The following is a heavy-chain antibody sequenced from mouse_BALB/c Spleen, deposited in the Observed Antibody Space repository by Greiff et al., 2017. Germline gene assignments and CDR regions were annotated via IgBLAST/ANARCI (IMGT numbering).Heavy chain of an antibody. CDR3: ARESRSTMITPFAY. J-gene: IGHJ3*01. CDR2: ISSGGSYT. D-gene: IGHD2-4*01. V-gene: IGHV5-9-3*01. Sequence: EVQRVESGGGLVKPGGSLKLSCAASGFTFSSYAMSWVRQTPEKRLEWVATISSGGSYTYYPDSVKGRFTISRDNAKNTLYLQMSSLRSEDTAMYYCARESRSTMITPFAYWGQGTLVTVSA. CDR1: GFTFSSYA.